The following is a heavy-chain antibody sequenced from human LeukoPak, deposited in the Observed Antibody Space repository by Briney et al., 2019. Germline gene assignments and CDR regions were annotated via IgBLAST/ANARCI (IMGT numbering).Heavy chain of an antibody. J-gene: IGHJ4*02. D-gene: IGHD3-3*01. CDR3: AVYDFWSGYYSSRYFDY. CDR2: IYSGGST. V-gene: IGHV3-53*01. CDR1: GFTVSSNY. Sequence: PGGSLRLSCAASGFTVSSNYMSWVRQAPGKGLEWVSVIYSGGSTYYADSVKGRFTISRDNSKNTLYLQMNSLRAEDTAVYYCAVYDFWSGYYSSRYFDYWGQGTLVTVSS.